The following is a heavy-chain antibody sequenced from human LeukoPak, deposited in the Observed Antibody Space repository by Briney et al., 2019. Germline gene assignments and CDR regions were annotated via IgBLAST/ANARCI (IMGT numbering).Heavy chain of an antibody. CDR3: AREVSYSYGPETSHWYFDL. CDR1: GFTFSSYA. V-gene: IGHV3-30-3*01. CDR2: ISYDGSNK. Sequence: PGGCLRLSCAASGFTFSSYAMHWVRQAPGKGLEWVAVISYDGSNKYYADSVKGRFTISRDNSKNTLYLQMNSLRAEGTAVYYCAREVSYSYGPETSHWYFDLWGRGTLVTVSS. D-gene: IGHD5-18*01. J-gene: IGHJ2*01.